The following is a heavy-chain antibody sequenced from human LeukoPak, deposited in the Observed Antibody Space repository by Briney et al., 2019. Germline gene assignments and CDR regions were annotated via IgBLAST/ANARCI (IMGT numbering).Heavy chain of an antibody. D-gene: IGHD3/OR15-3a*01. Sequence: PSETLSLTCTVSGGSISSGGYYWSWIRQHPGKGLEWIGYIYYSGSTYYNPSLKSRVTISVDMSKNQFSLKLSSVTAADTAVYYCATVDSGPRHDAFDIWGQGTMVTVSS. J-gene: IGHJ3*02. CDR1: GGSISSGGYY. CDR2: IYYSGST. CDR3: ATVDSGPRHDAFDI. V-gene: IGHV4-31*03.